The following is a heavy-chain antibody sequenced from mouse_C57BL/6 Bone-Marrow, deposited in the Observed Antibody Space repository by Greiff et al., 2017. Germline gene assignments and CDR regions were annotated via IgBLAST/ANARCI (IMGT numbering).Heavy chain of an antibody. J-gene: IGHJ2*01. CDR2: ISYSGST. CDR3: ARLGLYYFDY. Sequence: EVMLVESGPGLAKPSQTLSLTCSVTGYSITSDYLNWIRKFPGNKLEYMGYISYSGSTYSNLSPKSRISITRDTSKNQYYLQLNSVTTEDTAAYYCARLGLYYFDYWGQGTTLTVSS. CDR1: GYSITSDY. D-gene: IGHD3-1*01. V-gene: IGHV3-8*01.